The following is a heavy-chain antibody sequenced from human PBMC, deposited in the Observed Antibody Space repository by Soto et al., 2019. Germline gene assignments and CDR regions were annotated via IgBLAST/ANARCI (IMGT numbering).Heavy chain of an antibody. V-gene: IGHV4-39*01. J-gene: IGHJ4*02. Sequence: SETLSLTCTVSGGSISSNNYYWAWIRQPPRKGLEWIGSIYYSGTTYYNPSLKNRLTISVDTSRNQFSLKLSSVTAADTAVYYCARHRLLTPPVYWGQGTLVTVSS. CDR1: GGSISSNNYY. CDR3: ARHRLLTPPVY. D-gene: IGHD1-26*01. CDR2: IYYSGTT.